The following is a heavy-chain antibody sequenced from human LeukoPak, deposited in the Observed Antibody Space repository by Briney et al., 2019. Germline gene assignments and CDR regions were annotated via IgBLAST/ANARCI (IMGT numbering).Heavy chain of an antibody. CDR2: INPNSGGT. J-gene: IGHJ4*02. Sequence: GASVKVSCKASGYTFTGYYMHWVRQAPGQGLEWMGWINPNSGGTNYAQKFQGRVTMTRDTSTSTVYMELSSLRSEDTAVYYCARRSYSSGYDYWGQGTLVTVSS. V-gene: IGHV1-2*02. D-gene: IGHD6-19*01. CDR1: GYTFTGYY. CDR3: ARRSYSSGYDY.